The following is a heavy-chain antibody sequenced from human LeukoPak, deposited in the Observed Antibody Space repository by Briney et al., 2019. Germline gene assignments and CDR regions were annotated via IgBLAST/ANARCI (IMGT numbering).Heavy chain of an antibody. D-gene: IGHD3-10*01. CDR3: ARDNPPLWFGEGGNWFDP. Sequence: ASVKVSCKASGGTFSSYAISWVRQAPGQGLEWMGRIIPILGIANYAQKFQGRVTITADKSTSTAYMEPSSLRSEDTAVYYCARDNPPLWFGEGGNWFDPWGQGTLVTVSS. CDR2: IIPILGIA. J-gene: IGHJ5*02. CDR1: GGTFSSYA. V-gene: IGHV1-69*04.